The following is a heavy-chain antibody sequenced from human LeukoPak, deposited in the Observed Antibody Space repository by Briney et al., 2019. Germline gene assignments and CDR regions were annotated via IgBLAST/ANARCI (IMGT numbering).Heavy chain of an antibody. CDR2: IIPIFGTA. CDR3: AVGYYDSSGYPLFDY. Sequence: VASVKVSCKASGGTFSSYAISWVRQAPGQGLEWMGGIIPIFGTANYAQKFQGRVTITADKSTSTAYMELSSLRSEDTAVYYCAVGYYDSSGYPLFDYWGQGTLVTVSS. CDR1: GGTFSSYA. J-gene: IGHJ4*02. D-gene: IGHD3-22*01. V-gene: IGHV1-69*06.